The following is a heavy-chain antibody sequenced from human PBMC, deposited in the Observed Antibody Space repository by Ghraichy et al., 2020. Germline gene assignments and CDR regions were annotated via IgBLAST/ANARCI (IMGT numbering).Heavy chain of an antibody. D-gene: IGHD6-13*01. CDR1: GFTFSSYG. J-gene: IGHJ4*02. CDR2: IWYDGSNK. Sequence: GGSLRLSCAASGFTFSSYGMHWVRQAPGKGLEWVAVIWYDGSNKYYADSVKGRFTISRDKSKNTLYLQMNSLRAEDTAVYYCARDNGIAAALCPDYWGQGTLVTVSS. CDR3: ARDNGIAAALCPDY. V-gene: IGHV3-33*01.